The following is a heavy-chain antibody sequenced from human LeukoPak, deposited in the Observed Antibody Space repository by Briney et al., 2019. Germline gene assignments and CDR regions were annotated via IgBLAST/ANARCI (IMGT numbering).Heavy chain of an antibody. J-gene: IGHJ5*02. Sequence: GGSLRLSCAASGFTFSNAWMTWVRQAPGQGLEWVANIEQYGSEKNYVDSVKGRFTISRDNAKNSLYLQMNILRAEDTAVYYCVRGHGWFVPWGQRSIVTVSS. CDR3: VRGHGWFVP. V-gene: IGHV3-7*05. CDR1: GFTFSNAW. CDR2: IEQYGSEK.